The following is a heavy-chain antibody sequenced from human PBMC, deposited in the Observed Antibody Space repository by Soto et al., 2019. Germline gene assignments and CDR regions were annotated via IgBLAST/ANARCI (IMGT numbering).Heavy chain of an antibody. CDR3: ARGLVPYSSSWYYFDY. CDR2: ISSSSSYI. CDR1: GFTFSSYS. J-gene: IGHJ4*02. V-gene: IGHV3-21*01. Sequence: PGGSLRLSCAASGFTFSSYSMNWVRQAPGKGLEWVSSISSSSSYIYYADSVKGRFTISRDNAKNSLYLQMNSLRAEDTAVYYCARGLVPYSSSWYYFDYWGQGTLVTAPQ. D-gene: IGHD6-13*01.